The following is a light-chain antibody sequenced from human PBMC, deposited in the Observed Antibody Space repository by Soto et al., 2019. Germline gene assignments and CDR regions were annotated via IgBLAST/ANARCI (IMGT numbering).Light chain of an antibody. J-gene: IGKJ1*01. CDR2: DTS. CDR1: QSVSNY. CDR3: QQYNYWPRT. V-gene: IGKV3-11*01. Sequence: EIVLTQSPATLSVSPGERATLSCRASQSVSNYLVWYQQKPGQAPRLLIYDTSSRATGIPDRFSGSGSGTDFTLTISSLQSEDFAVYYCQQYNYWPRTFGQGTKVDIK.